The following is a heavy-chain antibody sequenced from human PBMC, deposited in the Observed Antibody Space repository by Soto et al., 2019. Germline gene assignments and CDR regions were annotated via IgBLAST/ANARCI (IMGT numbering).Heavy chain of an antibody. CDR1: GFTFSSYD. Sequence: EVELLESGGDLVQPGGSLRLSCAASGFTFSSYDIHWVRQAPGKGLEWVSAIGIYANTYYAGSVKGRFTISRDDSKNTVYLQLNSLRVDETAGYDCAKDSTVGSPGDYVASWGQGTLVTVSS. D-gene: IGHD1-26*01. V-gene: IGHV3-23*01. CDR3: AKDSTVGSPGDYVAS. CDR2: IGIYANT. J-gene: IGHJ4*02.